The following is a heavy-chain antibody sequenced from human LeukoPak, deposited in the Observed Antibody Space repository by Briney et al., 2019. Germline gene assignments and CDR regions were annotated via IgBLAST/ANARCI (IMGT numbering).Heavy chain of an antibody. D-gene: IGHD2-15*01. Sequence: PSETLSFTCTVAGDSISSSSYYWGWIRQPPGKGLEGIGSIYYSGSTYSNPSLKSRVTISVDTSKNQFSLKLSSVTAADTAVYYCARGVASGWFDPWGQGTLVTVSS. CDR1: GDSISSSSYY. CDR3: ARGVASGWFDP. CDR2: IYYSGST. V-gene: IGHV4-39*01. J-gene: IGHJ5*02.